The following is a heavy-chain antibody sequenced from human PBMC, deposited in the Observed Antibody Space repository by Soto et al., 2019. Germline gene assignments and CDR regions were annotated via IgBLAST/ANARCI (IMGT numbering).Heavy chain of an antibody. J-gene: IGHJ6*02. CDR1: GGSISSGGYY. Sequence: PSETLSLTCTVSGGSISSGGYYWSWIRQHPGKGLEWIGYIYYSGSTYYNPSLKSRVTISVDTSKNQFSLKLSSVTAADTAVYCCASERGLGTLGDFYGLDVWGQGTTVTLSS. CDR3: ASERGLGTLGDFYGLDV. D-gene: IGHD3-10*01. V-gene: IGHV4-31*03. CDR2: IYYSGST.